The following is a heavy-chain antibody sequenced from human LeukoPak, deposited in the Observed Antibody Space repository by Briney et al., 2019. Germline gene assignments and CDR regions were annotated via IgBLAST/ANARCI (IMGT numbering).Heavy chain of an antibody. CDR2: IYYSGST. V-gene: IGHV4-39*01. J-gene: IGHJ4*02. D-gene: IGHD3-10*01. CDR3: ARQDGSGSRDY. Sequence: WIRQPPGKGLEWIGSIYYSGSTYYNPSLKSRVTISVDTSKNQFSLKLSSVTAADTAVYYCARQDGSGSRDYWGQGTLVTVPS.